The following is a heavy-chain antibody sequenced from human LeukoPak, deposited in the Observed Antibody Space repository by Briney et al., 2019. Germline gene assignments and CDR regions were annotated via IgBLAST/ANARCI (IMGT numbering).Heavy chain of an antibody. CDR3: AKGTVVTPGTLDY. V-gene: IGHV3-23*01. CDR1: GFTFSNYA. J-gene: IGHJ4*02. CDR2: LNGRGDSP. D-gene: IGHD4-23*01. Sequence: GGSLRLSCAASGFTFSNYAMSWVRQAPGKGLEWVSSLNGRGDSPYYADSVKGRFTISRDNSKNTLYLQMNSLRAEDTAVYYCAKGTVVTPGTLDYWGQGTLVTVSS.